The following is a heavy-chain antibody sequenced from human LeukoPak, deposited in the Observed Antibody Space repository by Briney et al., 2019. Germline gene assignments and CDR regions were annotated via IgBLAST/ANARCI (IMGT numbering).Heavy chain of an antibody. J-gene: IGHJ4*02. CDR2: IWYDGSYK. Sequence: GGSLRLSCAASGFTFSIYGMHWVRQAPGKGLEWVAVIWYDGSYKYYADSVKGRFTISRDNSKNTLYLQMNSLRAEDTAVYYCARDPTAYYDSSGYYLNTIDYWGQGTLVTVSS. CDR1: GFTFSIYG. D-gene: IGHD3-22*01. V-gene: IGHV3-33*08. CDR3: ARDPTAYYDSSGYYLNTIDY.